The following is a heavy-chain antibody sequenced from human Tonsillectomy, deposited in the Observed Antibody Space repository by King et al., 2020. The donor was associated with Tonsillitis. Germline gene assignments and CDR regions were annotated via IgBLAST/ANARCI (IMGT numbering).Heavy chain of an antibody. V-gene: IGHV4-34*01. J-gene: IGHJ2*01. CDR3: ARVLLGGYSYGFRSWYFDL. Sequence: VQLQQWGAGLLKPSETLSLTCAVYGGSSSGYYWSWIRQPPGKGLERIGEINHSGSTNYNASLTSRVTISIDTSKNQFSLKLSSVTAADTAVYYCARVLLGGYSYGFRSWYFDLWGRGTLVTVSS. D-gene: IGHD5-18*01. CDR1: GGSSSGYY. CDR2: INHSGST.